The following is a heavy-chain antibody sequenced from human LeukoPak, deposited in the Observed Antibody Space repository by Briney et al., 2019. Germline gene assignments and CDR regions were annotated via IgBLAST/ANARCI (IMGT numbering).Heavy chain of an antibody. CDR2: VSGDGQRT. CDR1: GFTFNNYA. V-gene: IGHV3-23*01. J-gene: IGHJ4*02. Sequence: GGSLRLSCAATGFTFNNYAMNWVRQAPGKGLQWVSAVSGDGQRTFYADSVKGRFTIFRDNSMNTLSLQMNSLKVEDTAVYYCAKEQDNLLLLSHFDSWGQGILVTVSA. CDR3: AKEQDNLLLLSHFDS. D-gene: IGHD1-14*01.